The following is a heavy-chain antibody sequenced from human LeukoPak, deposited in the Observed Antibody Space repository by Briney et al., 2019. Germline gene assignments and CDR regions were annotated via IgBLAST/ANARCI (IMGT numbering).Heavy chain of an antibody. CDR3: ARDRHIVATIVGGGEFDY. CDR1: GGTFSSYA. V-gene: IGHV1-69*05. D-gene: IGHD5-12*01. J-gene: IGHJ4*02. CDR2: IIPIFGTA. Sequence: ASVKVSCKASGGTFSSYAISWVRQAPGQGLEWMGRIIPIFGTANYAQKFQGRVTSTTYESTSTAYMQPSSLRSRDTAVYYCARDRHIVATIVGGGEFDYWGQGTLVTVSS.